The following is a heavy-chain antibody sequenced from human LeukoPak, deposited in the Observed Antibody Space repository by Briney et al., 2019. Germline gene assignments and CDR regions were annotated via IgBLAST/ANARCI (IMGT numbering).Heavy chain of an antibody. CDR1: GFTFSSYS. Sequence: GGSLRLSCAASGFTFSSYSMNWVRQAPGKGLEWVSSISSSSSYIYYADSVKGRFTISRDNAKNSLYLQMNSLRAEDTAVYYCARDLKRPGITGTPWEGYYYGMDVWGQGTTVTVSS. D-gene: IGHD1-20*01. CDR2: ISSSSSYI. J-gene: IGHJ6*02. CDR3: ARDLKRPGITGTPWEGYYYGMDV. V-gene: IGHV3-21*04.